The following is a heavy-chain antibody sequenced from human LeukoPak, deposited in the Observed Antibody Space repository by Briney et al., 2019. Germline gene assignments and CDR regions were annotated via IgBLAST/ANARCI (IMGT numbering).Heavy chain of an antibody. CDR2: ISNDGGGT. D-gene: IGHD3-22*01. Sequence: GGSLRLSCAVSGITLSNYGMSWVRQAPGKGLEWVSAISNDGGGTTYADFVKGRFSVSRDNSKNTLFLQMNSLRAEDTALYYCAKGSSGYFFDLWGQGTLVTVSS. V-gene: IGHV3-23*01. CDR3: AKGSSGYFFDL. J-gene: IGHJ4*02. CDR1: GITLSNYG.